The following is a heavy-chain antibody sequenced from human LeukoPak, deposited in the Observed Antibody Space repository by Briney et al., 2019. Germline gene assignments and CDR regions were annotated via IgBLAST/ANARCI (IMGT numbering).Heavy chain of an antibody. CDR3: ATGHSSGWFDY. V-gene: IGHV4-59*02. Sequence: SETLSLTCTVSGGSVSSDYWSWIRQSPGTGLEWIGYIYSPTTTNYNPCLKSRVTMSLDTSKNHFSLDLTSVTGADTAVYFCATGHSSGWFDYWGQGTLVTVSS. D-gene: IGHD6-19*01. CDR2: IYSPTTT. CDR1: GGSVSSDY. J-gene: IGHJ4*02.